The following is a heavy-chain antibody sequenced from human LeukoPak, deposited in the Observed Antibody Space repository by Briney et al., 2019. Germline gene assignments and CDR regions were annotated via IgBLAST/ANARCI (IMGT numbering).Heavy chain of an antibody. CDR1: GGSISSGGYY. CDR2: IYYSGST. Sequence: SETLSLTCTVSGGSISSGGYYWSWIRQHPGKGLEWIGYIYYSGSTYYNPSLKSRVTISVDTSKNQFFLKLSSVTAADTAVYYCARSYYYGSGSPYFDYWGQGTLVTVSS. D-gene: IGHD3-10*01. J-gene: IGHJ4*02. CDR3: ARSYYYGSGSPYFDY. V-gene: IGHV4-31*03.